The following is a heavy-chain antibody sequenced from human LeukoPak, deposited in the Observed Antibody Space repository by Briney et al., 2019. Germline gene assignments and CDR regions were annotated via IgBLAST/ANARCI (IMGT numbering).Heavy chain of an antibody. CDR3: ARVGSIAARSHYYYMDV. CDR2: IYYIGSA. CDR1: VGSISSGGYY. D-gene: IGHD6-6*01. J-gene: IGHJ6*03. Sequence: SETLSLTCTLSVGSISSGGYYWSWIRQPPGKGLEWIWYIYYIGSAHYNPSLKSRVTISVDTSKDQFSLKLSSVTAADTAVYYCARVGSIAARSHYYYMDVWGKGTTVTVSS. V-gene: IGHV4-61*08.